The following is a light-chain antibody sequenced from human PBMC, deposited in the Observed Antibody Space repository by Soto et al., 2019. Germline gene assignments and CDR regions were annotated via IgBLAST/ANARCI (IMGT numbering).Light chain of an antibody. CDR2: CAS. CDR1: QSVSSSY. CDR3: QQYGSSPRFT. J-gene: IGKJ3*01. V-gene: IGKV3-20*01. Sequence: EIVLTQSPGTLSLSPGERATLSCRASQSVSSSYLAWYQQKPGQAPRLLIYCASSRATGIPDRFSGSGSGTDFTLTISRLEPEDFAVYYCQQYGSSPRFTFGPGTKVDIK.